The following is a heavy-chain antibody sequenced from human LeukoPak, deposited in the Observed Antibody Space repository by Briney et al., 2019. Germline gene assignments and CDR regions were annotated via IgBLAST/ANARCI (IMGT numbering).Heavy chain of an antibody. V-gene: IGHV3-21*01. D-gene: IGHD2-2*01. J-gene: IGHJ6*02. CDR1: ESTFSSYS. CDR2: ISSRSAHI. CDR3: ARDRSTSRYYRGMDV. Sequence: PGGSLRLSCAASESTFSSYSMRWVRQAPGKGLEWVSAISSRSAHIYYADSVKGRFTISRDNAKNSLYLEMKNLRADDTAVYYCARDRSTSRYYRGMDVWGPGTTVIVSS.